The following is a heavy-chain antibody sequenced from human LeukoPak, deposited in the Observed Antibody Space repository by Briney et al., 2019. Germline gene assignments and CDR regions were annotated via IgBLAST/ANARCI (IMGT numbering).Heavy chain of an antibody. J-gene: IGHJ4*02. CDR1: GFTFNAYG. V-gene: IGHV3-30*18. CDR2: ISYDASNE. D-gene: IGHD3-22*01. Sequence: PGGSLRLSCAASGFTFNAYGMHWVRQAPGKGLEWVAFISYDASNEDYGDSVKGRFTISRDNSKNTLYLQMNSLRTEDTAVYYCAKDLFYYDKGGFDYWGQGTLVTVSS. CDR3: AKDLFYYDKGGFDY.